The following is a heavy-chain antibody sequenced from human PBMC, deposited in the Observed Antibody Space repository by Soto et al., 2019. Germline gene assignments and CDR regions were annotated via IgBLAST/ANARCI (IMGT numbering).Heavy chain of an antibody. CDR3: TRGGLEHFDF. Sequence: EVQLVESGGGLLQPGGSLRLSCAASGFTFGKYCMHWVRQAPGKGLVWVSRINDYATTINYADSVKGRFTISRDNAKKTVYHRTNSLNVEDTAGYYCTRGGLEHFDFWGQGALVTISS. D-gene: IGHD1-1*01. V-gene: IGHV3-74*02. CDR2: INDYATTI. J-gene: IGHJ4*02. CDR1: GFTFGKYC.